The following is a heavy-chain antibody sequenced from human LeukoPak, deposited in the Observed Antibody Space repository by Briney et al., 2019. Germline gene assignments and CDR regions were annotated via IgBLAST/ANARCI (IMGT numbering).Heavy chain of an antibody. D-gene: IGHD5-18*01. V-gene: IGHV4-59*01. Sequence: SETLSLTCTVSGDSIRNYYWSWIRQPPGKGLEWIGCVYYSESPNYNPSLKSRVAISVDTSKNQFSLKLSSVTAADTAVYYCARGGGAASYGFSWFDPWGQGTLVTVSS. CDR3: ARGGGAASYGFSWFDP. CDR2: VYYSESP. J-gene: IGHJ5*02. CDR1: GDSIRNYY.